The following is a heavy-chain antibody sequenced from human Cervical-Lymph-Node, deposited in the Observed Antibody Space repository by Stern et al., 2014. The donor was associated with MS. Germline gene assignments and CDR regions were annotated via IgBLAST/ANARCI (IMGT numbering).Heavy chain of an antibody. J-gene: IGHJ6*02. CDR3: ARVTRHFENRLYFGMDV. D-gene: IGHD1-14*01. Sequence: VQLGQSAAEVKKPGASVKVSCEASGYTFNAYYIHWVRQAPGRGLAWMGRINPNSGETKYAQKFQGRGTMTRDTSNTAYMELSRVTSDDTAVFYCARVTRHFENRLYFGMDVWGQGTTVTVSS. CDR1: GYTFNAYY. CDR2: INPNSGET. V-gene: IGHV1-2*06.